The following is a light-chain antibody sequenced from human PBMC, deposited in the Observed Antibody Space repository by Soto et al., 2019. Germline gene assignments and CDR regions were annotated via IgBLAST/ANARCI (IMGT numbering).Light chain of an antibody. J-gene: IGLJ2*01. Sequence: QSALTQPASVSGSPGQSITISCTGTSSDVGGYKYVSWYQQHPDKAPKLIIFEVSNRPSGISSRFSGSKSGNTASLTISGLQAADEADDYCASYTSSSSSVIFGRGTKLTVL. CDR1: SSDVGGYKY. CDR2: EVS. V-gene: IGLV2-14*01. CDR3: ASYTSSSSSVI.